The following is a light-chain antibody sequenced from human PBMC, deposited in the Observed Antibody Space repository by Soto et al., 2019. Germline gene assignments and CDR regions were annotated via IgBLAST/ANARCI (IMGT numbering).Light chain of an antibody. CDR3: QQLKTYPFP. Sequence: AIQLTQSPSSLSASVGDRVSITCRASQGISSALAWYQHKPGKAPKILIYDASSLQSGVPSRFSGSESGTECTLPLSSRQPEDFATYYCQQLKTYPFPFGQGTRLEIK. CDR1: QGISSA. J-gene: IGKJ5*01. V-gene: IGKV1-13*02. CDR2: DAS.